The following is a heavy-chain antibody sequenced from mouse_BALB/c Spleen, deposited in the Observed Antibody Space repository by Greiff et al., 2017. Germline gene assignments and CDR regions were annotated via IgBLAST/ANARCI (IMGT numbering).Heavy chain of an antibody. CDR2: INPGSGGT. D-gene: IGHD2-1*01. CDR3: ALYYGNFHWYFDV. V-gene: IGHV1-54*01. CDR1: GYAFTNYL. Sequence: VKLQESGAELVRPGTSVKVSCKASGYAFTNYLIEWVKQRPGQGLEWIGVINPGSGGTSYNEKFKGKATLTADKSSSTAYMQLSSLTSDDSAVYFCALYYGNFHWYFDVWGAGTTVTVSS. J-gene: IGHJ1*01.